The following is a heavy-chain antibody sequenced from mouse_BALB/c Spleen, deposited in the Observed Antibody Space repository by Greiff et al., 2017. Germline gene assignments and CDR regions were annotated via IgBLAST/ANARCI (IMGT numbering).Heavy chain of an antibody. Sequence: EVKLMESGGGLVKPGGSLKLSCAASGFTFSSYTMSWVRQTPEKRLEWVATILSGGSYTYYPDSVKGRFTISRDNAKNTLYLQMCSLKSEDTAMYYCTSLTGARDYFDYWGQGTTLTVSS. CDR2: ILSGGSYT. CDR1: GFTFSSYT. CDR3: TSLTGARDYFDY. J-gene: IGHJ2*01. V-gene: IGHV5-6-4*01. D-gene: IGHD4-1*01.